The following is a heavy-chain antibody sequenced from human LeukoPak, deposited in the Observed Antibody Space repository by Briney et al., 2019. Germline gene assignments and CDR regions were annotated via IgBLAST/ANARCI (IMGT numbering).Heavy chain of an antibody. CDR1: GFTFSSYA. D-gene: IGHD5-18*01. Sequence: PGGSLRLSCAASGFTFSSYAMHWVRQAPGKGLEWVAVISYDGSNKYYADSVKGRFTISRDNSKNTLYLQMNSLRAEDTAVYYCAKEGGGTAMVKRYFDLWGRGTLVTVSS. CDR3: AKEGGGTAMVKRYFDL. CDR2: ISYDGSNK. V-gene: IGHV3-30*01. J-gene: IGHJ2*01.